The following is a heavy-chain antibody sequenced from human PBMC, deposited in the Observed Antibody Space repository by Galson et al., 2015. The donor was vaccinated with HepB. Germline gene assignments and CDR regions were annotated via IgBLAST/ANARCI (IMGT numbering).Heavy chain of an antibody. Sequence: SLRLSCAASGFTFSSYGMHWVRQAPGKGLEWVAVIWYDGSNKYYADSVKGRFTISRDNSKNTLYLQMNSLRAEDTAVYYCARDWVNGDALDYWGQGTLVTVSS. D-gene: IGHD4-17*01. J-gene: IGHJ4*02. CDR1: GFTFSSYG. V-gene: IGHV3-33*08. CDR2: IWYDGSNK. CDR3: ARDWVNGDALDY.